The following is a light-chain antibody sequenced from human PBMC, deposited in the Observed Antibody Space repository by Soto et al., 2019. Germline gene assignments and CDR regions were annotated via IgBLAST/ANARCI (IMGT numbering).Light chain of an antibody. Sequence: QSVLTQSPSVSGAPGQRVTLSCTGSNSNIGAGYDVHWYQHLPGTAPKLLIYANNNRPSGVPDRFSGSKSGTSASLAITGLQAEDEADYYCQSYDSSLSVVFGGGTKLTVL. CDR1: NSNIGAGYD. J-gene: IGLJ3*02. CDR3: QSYDSSLSVV. V-gene: IGLV1-40*01. CDR2: ANN.